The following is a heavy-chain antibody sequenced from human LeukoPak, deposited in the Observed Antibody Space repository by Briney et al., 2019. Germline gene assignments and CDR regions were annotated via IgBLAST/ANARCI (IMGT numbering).Heavy chain of an antibody. J-gene: IGHJ4*02. CDR1: GGSFSGYY. Sequence: SETLSLTCAVYGGSFSGYYWSWIRQPPGKGLEWIGEINHSGSTNYNPSLKSRVTISVDTSKNQFSLKLSSVTAADTAVYYCARGSSWNQPYDYWGQGTLVTVSS. CDR2: INHSGST. V-gene: IGHV4-34*01. CDR3: ARGSSWNQPYDY. D-gene: IGHD1-1*01.